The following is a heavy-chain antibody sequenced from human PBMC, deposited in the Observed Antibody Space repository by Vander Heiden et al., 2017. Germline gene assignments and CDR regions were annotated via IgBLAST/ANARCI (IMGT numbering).Heavy chain of an antibody. V-gene: IGHV3-23*01. CDR3: AKDLHFWAACDV. Sequence: EVQLLESGGGLVQPVGSLRLSCAASGFTSGSNAMSWVRQAPGKGLEWVSGIGSDYDTHYADSVKGRFTISRDNSKNTLYLQVNSLRAEDTAVYYCAKDLHFWAACDVWGQGTTVTVSS. CDR1: GFTSGSNA. J-gene: IGHJ6*02. CDR2: IGSDYDT. D-gene: IGHD7-27*01.